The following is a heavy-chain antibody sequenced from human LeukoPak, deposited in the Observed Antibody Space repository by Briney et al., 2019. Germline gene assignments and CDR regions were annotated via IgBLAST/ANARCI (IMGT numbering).Heavy chain of an antibody. CDR2: IYHSGST. CDR3: ARGRGVRGVHYSNWFDP. V-gene: IGHV4-34*01. J-gene: IGHJ5*02. D-gene: IGHD3-10*01. Sequence: PSETLSLTCAVYGGSFSGYYWSWIRQPPGKGLEWIGEIYHSGSTNYNPSLKSRVTISVDTSKDQFSLKLSSVTAADTAVYYCARGRGVRGVHYSNWFDPWGQGTLVTVSS. CDR1: GGSFSGYY.